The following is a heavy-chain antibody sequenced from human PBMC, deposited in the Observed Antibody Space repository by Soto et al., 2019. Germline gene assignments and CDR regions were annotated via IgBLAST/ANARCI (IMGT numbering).Heavy chain of an antibody. V-gene: IGHV2-26*01. D-gene: IGHD6-19*01. CDR3: ARRHLAVAVSPWFDP. Sequence: QVTLKESGPVLVKPTETLTLRCTVAGLSITDSEMGVSWIRQPPGPPLEWLAHIDSSGEKSYRTFLKSRLAISKDTSKSQILLTMTNMDPADTATYYCARRHLAVAVSPWFDPWGQGSPVTVSS. CDR1: GLSITDSEMG. CDR2: IDSSGEK. J-gene: IGHJ5*02.